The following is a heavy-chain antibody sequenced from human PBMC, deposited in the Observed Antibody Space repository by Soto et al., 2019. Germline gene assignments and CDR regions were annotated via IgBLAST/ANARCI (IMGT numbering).Heavy chain of an antibody. CDR1: GGSINIYF. CDR3: ARAGTNMVQFDY. CDR2: IYYSGST. Sequence: SETLSLTCTVSGGSINIYFWSLIRQSPGKGLEWIGHIYYSGSTSYSPSLKSRVSISVDTSKKQFSLEVHSVTAEDTAVYYCARAGTNMVQFDYWGQGTLVTVSS. J-gene: IGHJ4*02. V-gene: IGHV4-59*01. D-gene: IGHD3-10*01.